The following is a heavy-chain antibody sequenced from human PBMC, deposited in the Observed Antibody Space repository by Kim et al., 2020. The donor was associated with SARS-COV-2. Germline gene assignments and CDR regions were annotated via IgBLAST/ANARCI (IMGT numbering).Heavy chain of an antibody. Sequence: GGSLRLSCAASEFTLSSYDMKWFRQAPGKGLEWLAYMSSDASRIHYEGSVEGRFTISRDSAKNSLYLQMNSLRGEDTAMYYCARGRGDWRVDYWGQGTLVTVSS. V-gene: IGHV3-48*01. CDR1: EFTLSSYD. CDR2: MSSDASRI. CDR3: ARGRGDWRVDY. D-gene: IGHD2-21*02. J-gene: IGHJ4*02.